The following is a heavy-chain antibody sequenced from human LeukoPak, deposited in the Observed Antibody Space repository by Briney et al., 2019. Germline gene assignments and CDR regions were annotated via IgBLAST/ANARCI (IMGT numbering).Heavy chain of an antibody. CDR3: ARDSIAAAGSEDY. J-gene: IGHJ4*02. CDR2: ISSSYI. V-gene: IGHV3-69-1*01. D-gene: IGHD6-13*01. Sequence: GGSLRLSCAASGFTFSDYYMSWIHQAPGKGLEWVSSISSSYIYYADSVKGRFTISRDNAKNSLYLQMNSLRAEDTAVYYCARDSIAAAGSEDYWGQGTLVTVSS. CDR1: GFTFSDYY.